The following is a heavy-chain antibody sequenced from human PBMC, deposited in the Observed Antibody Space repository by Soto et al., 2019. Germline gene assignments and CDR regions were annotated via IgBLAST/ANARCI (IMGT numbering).Heavy chain of an antibody. CDR2: ISSSSSYI. Sequence: GGSLRLSCAASGFTFSSYSMNWVRQAPGKGLEWVSSISSSSSYIYYADSVKGRFTISRDNAKNSLYLQMNSLRAEDTAVYYCARDAYGSGSYYNVDYFDYWGQGTLVTVSS. J-gene: IGHJ4*02. V-gene: IGHV3-21*01. CDR1: GFTFSSYS. D-gene: IGHD3-10*01. CDR3: ARDAYGSGSYYNVDYFDY.